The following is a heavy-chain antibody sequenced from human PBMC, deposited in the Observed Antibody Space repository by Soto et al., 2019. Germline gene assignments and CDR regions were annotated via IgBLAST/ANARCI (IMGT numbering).Heavy chain of an antibody. V-gene: IGHV4-31*03. Sequence: QVQLQESGPGLVKPSQTLSLTCTVSGGSISSGGYYWSWIRQHPGKGLEWIGYIYYSGSTYYNPSLKSRVTISXXTXKXXFSLKLSSVTAADTAVYYCARADNYDSSGYYSFDYWGQGTLVTVSS. CDR3: ARADNYDSSGYYSFDY. J-gene: IGHJ4*02. CDR1: GGSISSGGYY. CDR2: IYYSGST. D-gene: IGHD3-22*01.